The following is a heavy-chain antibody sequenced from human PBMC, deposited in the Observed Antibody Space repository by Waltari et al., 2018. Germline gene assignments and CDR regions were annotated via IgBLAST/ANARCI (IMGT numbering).Heavy chain of an antibody. CDR2: MSYSGAT. V-gene: IGHV4-39*01. Sequence: QLQLQESGPGLVKPSETLSLTCSVSGVSITSNRHYWGWIRPPPGQGLEWIGTMSYSGATYSSPSLKSRVTISRDTSKNQLSLKLGSVTAADTAVYYCATYIGASVGTAAFDVWGQGTMVTVSS. J-gene: IGHJ3*01. CDR3: ATYIGASVGTAAFDV. D-gene: IGHD5-12*01. CDR1: GVSITSNRHY.